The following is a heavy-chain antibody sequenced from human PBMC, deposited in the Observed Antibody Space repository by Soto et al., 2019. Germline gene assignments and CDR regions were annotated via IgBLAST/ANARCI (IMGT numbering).Heavy chain of an antibody. V-gene: IGHV1-46*01. D-gene: IGHD3-22*01. CDR3: ARDLSYATSGYSCFHP. CDR1: GYTFTRYY. J-gene: IGHJ5*02. Sequence: ASVKGSCKASGYTFTRYYMHWVRQAPGQGLEWMGIINPSGGSTSYAQKFQGRVTMTRDTSTSTVYMELSSLRSEDTAVYYCARDLSYATSGYSCFHPWRHALLVSV. CDR2: INPSGGST.